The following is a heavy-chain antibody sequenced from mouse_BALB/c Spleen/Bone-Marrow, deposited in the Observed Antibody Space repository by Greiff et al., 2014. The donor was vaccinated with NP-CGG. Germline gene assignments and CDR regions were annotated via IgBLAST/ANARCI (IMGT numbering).Heavy chain of an antibody. CDR1: GFSLTSYG. V-gene: IGHV2-9*02. D-gene: IGHD1-2*01. CDR3: ARITTATGAMDY. Sequence: QVQLKESGPGLVAPSQSLSTSCTVSGFSLTSYGVHWVRQPPGKGLEWLGVIWADGSTNYNSAPMSRLSISKDNSKSQVFLKMNSLQTDDTAMYYCARITTATGAMDYWGQGTSVTVSS. CDR2: IWADGST. J-gene: IGHJ4*01.